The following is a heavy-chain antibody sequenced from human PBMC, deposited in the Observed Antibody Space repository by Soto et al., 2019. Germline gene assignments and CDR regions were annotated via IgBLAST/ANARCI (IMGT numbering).Heavy chain of an antibody. CDR2: ISSSSSTI. Sequence: GGSLRLSCAASGFTFSSYSMNWVRQAPGKGLEWVSYISSSSSTIYYADSVKGRFTISRDNAKNSLYLQMNSLRDEDTAVYYCARESFYYDILTGYYLKNYYGMDVWGQGTTVTVSS. CDR1: GFTFSSYS. V-gene: IGHV3-48*02. J-gene: IGHJ6*02. CDR3: ARESFYYDILTGYYLKNYYGMDV. D-gene: IGHD3-9*01.